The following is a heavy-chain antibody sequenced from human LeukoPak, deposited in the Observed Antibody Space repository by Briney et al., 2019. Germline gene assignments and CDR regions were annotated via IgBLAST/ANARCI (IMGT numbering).Heavy chain of an antibody. V-gene: IGHV4-4*02. D-gene: IGHD6-13*01. Sequence: SETLSLTCVVSGGSISSINWWSWVRQPPGKGLEWIGYIYYSGSTNYNPSLKSRVTISVDTSKNQFSLKLSSVTAADTAVYYCARVIAAAGTEWFDPWGQGTLVTVSS. CDR3: ARVIAAAGTEWFDP. CDR1: GGSISSINW. J-gene: IGHJ5*02. CDR2: IYYSGST.